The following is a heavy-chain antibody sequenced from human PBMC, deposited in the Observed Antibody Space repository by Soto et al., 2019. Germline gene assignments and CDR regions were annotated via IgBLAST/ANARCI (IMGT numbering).Heavy chain of an antibody. D-gene: IGHD3-10*01. CDR3: ASGNYYYYMDV. V-gene: IGHV3-48*01. CDR2: ISSSSSTI. Sequence: GGSLRLSCAASGFPFSSYSMNWVRQAPGKGLEWVSYISSSSSTIYYADTVKGRFTISRDNAKNSLYLQMNSLRAEDTAVYYCASGNYYYYMDVWGKGTTVTVSS. J-gene: IGHJ6*03. CDR1: GFPFSSYS.